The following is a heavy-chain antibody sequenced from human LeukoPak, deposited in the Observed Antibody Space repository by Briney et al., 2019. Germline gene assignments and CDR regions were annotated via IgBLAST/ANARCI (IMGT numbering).Heavy chain of an antibody. Sequence: SETLSLTCTVSGGSISSGSYYWSWIRQPAGKGLEWIGRIYTSGSTNYNPSLKSRVTISVDTSKNQFSLKLSSVTAADTAVYYCARFRIAVARDDYWGQGTLVTVSS. CDR3: ARFRIAVARDDY. D-gene: IGHD6-19*01. J-gene: IGHJ4*02. CDR2: IYTSGST. V-gene: IGHV4-61*02. CDR1: GGSISSGSYY.